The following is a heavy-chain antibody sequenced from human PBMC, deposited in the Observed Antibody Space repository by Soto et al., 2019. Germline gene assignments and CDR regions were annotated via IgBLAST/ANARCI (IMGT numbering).Heavy chain of an antibody. V-gene: IGHV1-46*01. CDR3: ARVRGGGSEYFIDY. CDR1: GYTFTRYN. Sequence: ASVKVSCKASGYTFTRYNVHWVRQAPGQGLEWMAIINPSGGTTYYVQKFEGRVTLTTDTSTSTVYMGLSSLRSDDTAVYYCARVRGGGSEYFIDYWGQGTLVTVSS. D-gene: IGHD2-15*01. CDR2: INPSGGTT. J-gene: IGHJ4*02.